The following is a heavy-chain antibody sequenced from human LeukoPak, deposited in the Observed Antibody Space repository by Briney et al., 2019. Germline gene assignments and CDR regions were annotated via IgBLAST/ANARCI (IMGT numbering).Heavy chain of an antibody. CDR3: ATSNDAKITPFDH. D-gene: IGHD5-12*01. CDR1: GVSISAYQ. Sequence: SETLSLTCTVSGVSISAYQWSWVRQSPEKGLEWIGCINTKGETSYNPSLKSRVTTSVDTSKSQFSLRLTSVTAADTAVYYCATSNDAKITPFDHWGQGAPVTVSS. CDR2: INTKGET. V-gene: IGHV4-4*09. J-gene: IGHJ4*02.